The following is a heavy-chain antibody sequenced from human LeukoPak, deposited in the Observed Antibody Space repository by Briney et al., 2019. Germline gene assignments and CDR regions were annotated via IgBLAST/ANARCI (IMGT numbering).Heavy chain of an antibody. CDR3: ARTTVETSFDP. V-gene: IGHV4-30-2*01. J-gene: IGHJ5*02. CDR1: GGSISSGGYS. Sequence: TLSLTCAVSGGSISSGGYSWSWIRQPPGKGLEWIGYIYHSGSTYYNPSLKSRVTISVDRSKNQFSLKLSSVTAADTAVYYCARTTVETSFDPWGQGTLVTVSS. D-gene: IGHD4-23*01. CDR2: IYHSGST.